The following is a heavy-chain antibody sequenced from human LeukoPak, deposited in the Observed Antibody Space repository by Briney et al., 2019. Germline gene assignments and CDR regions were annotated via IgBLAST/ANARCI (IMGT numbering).Heavy chain of an antibody. V-gene: IGHV3-74*01. J-gene: IGHJ6*04. Sequence: GGSLRLSCAASGFTLSSNWMHWVRQAPGKGLVWVSRINSDGSSTRYADSVKGRFTISRDNAKNTLYLQMNSLRAEDTAVYYCARDSPYSSSPGDLDVWGKGTTVTVSS. CDR1: GFTLSSNW. CDR2: INSDGSST. CDR3: ARDSPYSSSPGDLDV. D-gene: IGHD6-6*01.